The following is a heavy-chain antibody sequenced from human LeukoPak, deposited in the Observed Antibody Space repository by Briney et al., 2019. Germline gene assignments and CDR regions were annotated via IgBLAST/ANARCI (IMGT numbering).Heavy chain of an antibody. J-gene: IGHJ5*02. CDR3: AHRTTVTTKVDWFDP. D-gene: IGHD4-17*01. CDR1: GFSPGTRGGG. V-gene: IGHV2-5*01. Sequence: SGPTLLHPTPTLTLTFTFSGFSPGTRGGGGGWIRQPPVKALEWLALISWHDDNRYSPSLKSSLTINKDTAKNQLVLTMTNMDPVDTATYYCAHRTTVTTKVDWFDPWGQGTLVTVSS. CDR2: ISWHDDN.